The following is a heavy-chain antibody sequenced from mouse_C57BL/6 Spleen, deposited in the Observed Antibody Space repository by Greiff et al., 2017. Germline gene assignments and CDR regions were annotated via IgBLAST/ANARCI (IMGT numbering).Heavy chain of an antibody. Sequence: VQLKESGPELVKPGASVKIPCKASGYTFTAYNMDWVKLSHGKSLELIGDITPNNGGTIYNQKFKGKATLTVDKSSSTAYMELRSLTSEDTAVYYCARRDDYGSSSYAMDYWGQGTSVTVSS. V-gene: IGHV1-18*01. J-gene: IGHJ4*01. D-gene: IGHD1-1*01. CDR3: ARRDDYGSSSYAMDY. CDR2: ITPNNGGT. CDR1: GYTFTAYN.